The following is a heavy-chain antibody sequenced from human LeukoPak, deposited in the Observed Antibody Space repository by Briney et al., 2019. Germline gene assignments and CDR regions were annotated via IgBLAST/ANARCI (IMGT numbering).Heavy chain of an antibody. J-gene: IGHJ6*03. V-gene: IGHV1-69*13. CDR1: GGTFSSYA. CDR3: AREEAFYYYMDV. CDR2: ITPIYGTT. Sequence: ASVKVSCKASGGTFSSYAINWVRQVPGQGLEWMGGITPIYGTTNYAREFQGRVTISADESTSTACMELTSLRSEDTAIYYCAREEAFYYYMDVWGKGTTVTVSS.